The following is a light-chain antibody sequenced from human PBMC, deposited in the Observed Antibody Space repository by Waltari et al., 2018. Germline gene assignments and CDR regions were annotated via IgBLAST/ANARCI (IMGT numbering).Light chain of an antibody. CDR3: TSYTSTSTLV. CDR1: SSDVGGYNF. Sequence: QSALTQPASVSGSPGQSITISCTGTSSDVGGYNFVFWYQQHPGKAPKLMIYEVTNRPAGVSYRFSGSKSGNTASLTISGLKVEDEADYYCTSYTSTSTLVFGGGTKLTVL. CDR2: EVT. V-gene: IGLV2-14*01. J-gene: IGLJ2*01.